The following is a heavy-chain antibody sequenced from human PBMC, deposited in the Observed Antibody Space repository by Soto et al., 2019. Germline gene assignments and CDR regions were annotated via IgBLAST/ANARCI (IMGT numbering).Heavy chain of an antibody. Sequence: QVQLVQSGAGVRKPGASVKVSCKPSGYTFTTSYLPCLRQAPGQALEGMGVTHPRGGGPTYAQKFLGRVTVSRDTSTTTVFMELSSLRSDDTAVYYCARGGHIAVVTASFDNWGQGTLVTVSS. CDR2: THPRGGGP. V-gene: IGHV1-46*03. CDR3: ARGGHIAVVTASFDN. J-gene: IGHJ4*02. D-gene: IGHD2-21*02. CDR1: GYTFTTSY.